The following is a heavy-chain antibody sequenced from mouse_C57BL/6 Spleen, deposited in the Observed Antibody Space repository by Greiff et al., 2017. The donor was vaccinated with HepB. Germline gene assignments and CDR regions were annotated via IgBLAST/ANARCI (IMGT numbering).Heavy chain of an antibody. V-gene: IGHV1-19*01. CDR3: ARRHYYGSTADY. J-gene: IGHJ2*01. D-gene: IGHD1-1*01. Sequence: EVKLVESGPVLVKPGASVKMSCKASGYTFTDYYMNWVKQSHGKSLEWIGVINPYNGGTSYNQKFKGKATLTVDKSSSTAYMELNSLTSEDSAVYYCARRHYYGSTADYWGQGTTLTVSS. CDR2: INPYNGGT. CDR1: GYTFTDYY.